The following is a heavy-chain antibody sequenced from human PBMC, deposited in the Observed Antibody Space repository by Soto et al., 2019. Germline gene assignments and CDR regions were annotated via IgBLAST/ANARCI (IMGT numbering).Heavy chain of an antibody. J-gene: IGHJ6*02. Sequence: VKVSWKVSGYTLSELAMHCVRQAPGKGLEWMGGFDPEDGETIYAQKFQGRVTMTEDTSTDTAYMALSSLSSEDTAVYYCATETLRFGELVRRSYYNYGMDDWDQEATL. CDR1: GYTLSELA. V-gene: IGHV1-24*01. CDR3: ATETLRFGELVRRSYYNYGMDD. D-gene: IGHD3-10*01. CDR2: FDPEDGET.